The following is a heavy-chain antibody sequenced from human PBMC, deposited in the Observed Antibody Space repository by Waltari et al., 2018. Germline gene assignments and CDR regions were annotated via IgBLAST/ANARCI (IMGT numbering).Heavy chain of an antibody. CDR2: IIPIFGTA. Sequence: QVQLVQSGAEVKKPGSSVKVSCKASGGTFSSYAISWVRQAPGQGLEWMGGIIPIFGTANYAQKCQGRVTITTDESTSTAYMELSSLRSEDTAVYYCAREPMTTVTTMGSVNAFDIWGQGTMVTVSS. D-gene: IGHD4-17*01. J-gene: IGHJ3*02. CDR1: GGTFSSYA. V-gene: IGHV1-69*05. CDR3: AREPMTTVTTMGSVNAFDI.